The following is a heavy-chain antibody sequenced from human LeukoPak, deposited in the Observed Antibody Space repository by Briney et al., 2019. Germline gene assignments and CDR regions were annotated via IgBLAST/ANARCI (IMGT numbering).Heavy chain of an antibody. J-gene: IGHJ3*02. D-gene: IGHD3-22*01. Sequence: SETLSPTCTVSGGSISSSTYYWGWLRQPPGKGLEWIGSIYYSGSTYSNPSLKSRVTISVDTSKNQFSLKLSSVTAADTAVYYCARDHFPYYYDSSGTSDAFDIWGQGTMVTVSS. CDR1: GGSISSSTYY. CDR3: ARDHFPYYYDSSGTSDAFDI. V-gene: IGHV4-39*07. CDR2: IYYSGST.